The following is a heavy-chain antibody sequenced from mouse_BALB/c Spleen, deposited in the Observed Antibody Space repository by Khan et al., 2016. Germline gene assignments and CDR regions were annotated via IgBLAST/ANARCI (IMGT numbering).Heavy chain of an antibody. CDR2: IDPANGNT. V-gene: IGHV14-3*02. CDR1: GFNIKDTY. CDR3: ARSPYDYDVGFAY. D-gene: IGHD2-4*01. J-gene: IGHJ3*01. Sequence: VQLKQSGAELVKPGASVKLSCTASGFNIKDTYMHWVKQRPEQGLEWIGRIDPANGNTKSDPKFQGKATITADTSSTTAYLQLSSLTSEDTAVYYCARSPYDYDVGFAYWGQGTLVTVSA.